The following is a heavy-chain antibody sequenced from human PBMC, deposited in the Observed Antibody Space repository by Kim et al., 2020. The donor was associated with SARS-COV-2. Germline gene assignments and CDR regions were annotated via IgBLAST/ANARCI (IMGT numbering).Heavy chain of an antibody. Sequence: ASVKVSCKASGYTFTSYGIHWVRQAPGQRLEWMAWINTDNGSTKFSQRFQGRVTATRDTSASTAYMELGSLRSEDTAVYYCARAVSGAITTNTDYWAQGTLVTISS. CDR1: GYTFTSYG. J-gene: IGHJ4*02. CDR2: INTDNGST. V-gene: IGHV1-3*04. D-gene: IGHD6-19*01. CDR3: ARAVSGAITTNTDY.